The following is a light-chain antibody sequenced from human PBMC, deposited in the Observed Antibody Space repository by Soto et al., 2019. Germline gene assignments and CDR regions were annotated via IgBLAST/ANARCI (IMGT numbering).Light chain of an antibody. CDR1: SSDVGGYKF. CDR2: DVT. Sequence: QSVLTQPRSVSGSPGQSVTISCTGTSSDVGGYKFVSWYQQHPGKAPKLMIYDVTKRPSGVPDRFSGSKSGNTASLTISGLQGEDEADYYCCSYAGSVVFGGGTKLTVL. J-gene: IGLJ2*01. V-gene: IGLV2-11*01. CDR3: CSYAGSVV.